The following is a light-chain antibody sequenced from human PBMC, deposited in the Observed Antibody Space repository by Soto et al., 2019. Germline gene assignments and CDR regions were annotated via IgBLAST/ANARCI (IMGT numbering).Light chain of an antibody. CDR3: QQGHTTPIT. J-gene: IGKJ5*01. CDR1: QVISSW. CDR2: AAS. V-gene: IGKV1-12*01. Sequence: DIQMTQSPSSVSASVGDRVTITCRASQVISSWLVWYQQKPGKAPKLLIYAASSLQSGVPSRFSGSGSGTDFTLTVSSLQPEDFATYYCQQGHTTPITFGQGTRLEIK.